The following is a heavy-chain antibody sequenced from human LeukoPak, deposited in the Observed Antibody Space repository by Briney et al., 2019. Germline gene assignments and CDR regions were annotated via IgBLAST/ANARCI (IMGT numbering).Heavy chain of an antibody. D-gene: IGHD4-17*01. Sequence: SETLSLTCTVSGGSISDYFRNWVRQPAGQGLEWIGRIYTSGSTNYNPSLKSRLTMSVDTSKNQFSLKLSSVTAADTAVYYCARHEYGAYYFDYWGQGTLVTVSS. J-gene: IGHJ4*02. CDR1: GGSISDYF. V-gene: IGHV4-4*07. CDR3: ARHEYGAYYFDY. CDR2: IYTSGST.